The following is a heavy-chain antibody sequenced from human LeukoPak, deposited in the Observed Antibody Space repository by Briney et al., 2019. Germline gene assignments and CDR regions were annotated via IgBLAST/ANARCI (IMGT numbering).Heavy chain of an antibody. D-gene: IGHD1-26*01. J-gene: IGHJ5*02. CDR2: INPNSGGT. V-gene: IGHV1-2*02. Sequence: ASVKVSCKASGYTFTGYYMHWVRQAPGQGLEWMGWINPNSGGTNYAQKFRGRVTMTRDTSISTAYMELSRLRSDDTAVYYCARDRGGALNWFDPWGQGTLVTVSS. CDR1: GYTFTGYY. CDR3: ARDRGGALNWFDP.